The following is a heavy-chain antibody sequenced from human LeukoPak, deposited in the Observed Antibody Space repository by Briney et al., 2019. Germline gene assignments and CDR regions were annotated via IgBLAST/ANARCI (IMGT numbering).Heavy chain of an antibody. J-gene: IGHJ4*02. CDR3: ARVRGYCSSTSCYDLYFDY. CDR2: IYYSGST. V-gene: IGHV4-59*01. Sequence: PSETLSLTCTVSGGSISSYYWSWIRQPPGKGLEWIGYIYYSGSTNYNPSLKSRATISVDTSKNQFSLKLSSVTAADTAVYYCARVRGYCSSTSCYDLYFDYWGQGTLVTVSS. D-gene: IGHD2-2*01. CDR1: GGSISSYY.